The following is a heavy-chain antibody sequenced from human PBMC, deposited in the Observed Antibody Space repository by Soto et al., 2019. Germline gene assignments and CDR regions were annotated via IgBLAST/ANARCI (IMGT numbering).Heavy chain of an antibody. Sequence: QVQLVQSGAEVKKPGASVKVSCKASGYTFSTDGFSWVRQAPGQGLEWMGWIGADNGDTNYAQNFQGRVTMTTDTSTTTSYMELRSLTSDDTAVYFCARDWIGAEGFDPWGQGTLVTVSS. CDR3: ARDWIGAEGFDP. CDR2: IGADNGDT. CDR1: GYTFSTDG. J-gene: IGHJ5*02. V-gene: IGHV1-18*01. D-gene: IGHD2-2*03.